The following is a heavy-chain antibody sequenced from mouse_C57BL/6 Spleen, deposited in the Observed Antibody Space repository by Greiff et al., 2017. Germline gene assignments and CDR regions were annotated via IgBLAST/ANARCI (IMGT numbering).Heavy chain of an antibody. J-gene: IGHJ2*01. CDR3: TSSGLRGSRSYLDY. D-gene: IGHD2-2*01. V-gene: IGHV1-15*01. CDR2: IDPETGGT. Sequence: QVQLQQSGAELVRPGASVTLSCTASGYTFTDYEMHWVKQTPVHGLEWIGAIDPETGGTAYNQKFKGKAILTADKSSSTAYMELRSLTSEDSAVYYGTSSGLRGSRSYLDYWGQGTTLTVSS. CDR1: GYTFTDYE.